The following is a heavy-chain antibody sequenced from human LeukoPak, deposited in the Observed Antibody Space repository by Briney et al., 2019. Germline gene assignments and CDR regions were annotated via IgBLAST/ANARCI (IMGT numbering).Heavy chain of an antibody. CDR2: IYYSGST. D-gene: IGHD1-26*01. CDR1: GGSISSGGYY. V-gene: IGHV4-31*03. Sequence: SETLSLTCTVSGGSISSGGYYWSWIRQHPGKGLEWIGYIYYSGSTYYNPSLKSRVTISVDTSKNQFSLKLSSVTAADTAVYYCARGDVVGAKITYYFDYWGQGTLVTVSS. J-gene: IGHJ4*02. CDR3: ARGDVVGAKITYYFDY.